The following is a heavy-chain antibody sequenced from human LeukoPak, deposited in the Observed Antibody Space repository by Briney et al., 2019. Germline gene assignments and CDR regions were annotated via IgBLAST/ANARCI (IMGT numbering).Heavy chain of an antibody. Sequence: GGSLRLSCAASGFTVCSNYMSWVRQAPGKGLEWVSVIYSGGSTYYADSVKGRFTISRDNSKNTLYLQMNSLRAEDTAVYYCARADMVRGAYFDYWGQGTLVTVSS. CDR3: ARADMVRGAYFDY. CDR2: IYSGGST. CDR1: GFTVCSNY. V-gene: IGHV3-53*01. J-gene: IGHJ4*02. D-gene: IGHD3-10*01.